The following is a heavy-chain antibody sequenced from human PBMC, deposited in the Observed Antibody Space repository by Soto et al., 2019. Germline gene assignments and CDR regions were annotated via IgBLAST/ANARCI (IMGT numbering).Heavy chain of an antibody. CDR3: ARSSLKHNYYYYGMDV. Sequence: SETLSLTCAVSGGSISSGGYSWSWIRQPPGKGLEWIGYIYHSGSTYYNPSLKSRVTISVDRSKNQFSLKLSSVTAADTAVYYCARSSLKHNYYYYGMDVWGQGTTVS. J-gene: IGHJ6*02. CDR1: GGSISSGGYS. V-gene: IGHV4-30-2*01. D-gene: IGHD2-21*01. CDR2: IYHSGST.